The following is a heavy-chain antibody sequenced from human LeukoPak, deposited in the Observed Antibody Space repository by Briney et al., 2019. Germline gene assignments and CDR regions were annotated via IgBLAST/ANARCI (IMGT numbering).Heavy chain of an antibody. CDR2: ISYDGSNK. J-gene: IGHJ4*02. Sequence: PGGSLRLSCAASGFTFSSYAMHWVRQAPGKGLEWVAVISYDGSNKYYADSVKGRFTISRDNSKNTLYLQMNSLRAEDTAVYYCARDVVRDGMGATTLFDYWGQGTLVTVSS. CDR1: GFTFSSYA. CDR3: ARDVVRDGMGATTLFDY. V-gene: IGHV3-30-3*01. D-gene: IGHD1-26*01.